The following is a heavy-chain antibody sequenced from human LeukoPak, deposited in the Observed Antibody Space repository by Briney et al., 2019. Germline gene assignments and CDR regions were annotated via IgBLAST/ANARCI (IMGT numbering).Heavy chain of an antibody. J-gene: IGHJ4*02. CDR2: MRPNTGDT. CDR3: AISTGWYRFDY. CDR1: GYTFTNYD. V-gene: IGHV1-8*01. D-gene: IGHD6-19*01. Sequence: EASVKVSCKASGYTFTNYDFNWVRQAPGQGLEWLGWMRPNTGDTHSALKFQGRVTMTRDTSITTAYMELSSLASDDTAAYFCAISTGWYRFDYWGQGTKVTVSS.